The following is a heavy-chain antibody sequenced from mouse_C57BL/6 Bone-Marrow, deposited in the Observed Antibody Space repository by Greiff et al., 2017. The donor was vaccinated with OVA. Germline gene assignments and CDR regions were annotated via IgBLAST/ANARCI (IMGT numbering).Heavy chain of an antibody. Sequence: LVESGPELVKPGASVKISCKASGYSFTSYYIHWVKQRPGQGLEWIGWIYPGSGNTKYNEKFKGKATLTADTSSSTAYMQLSSLTSEDSAVYYCASHWDVGAYWGQGTLVTVSA. CDR1: GYSFTSYY. CDR3: ASHWDVGAY. CDR2: IYPGSGNT. V-gene: IGHV1-66*01. J-gene: IGHJ3*01. D-gene: IGHD4-1*01.